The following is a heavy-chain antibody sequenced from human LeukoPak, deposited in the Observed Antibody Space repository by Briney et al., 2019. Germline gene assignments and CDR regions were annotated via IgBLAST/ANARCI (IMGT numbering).Heavy chain of an antibody. J-gene: IGHJ6*04. D-gene: IGHD3-10*02. CDR2: ISSIGSII. CDR1: GFTFSDYY. Sequence: GGSLRLSCAASGFTFSDYYMSCIRQAPGKGLECVSYISSIGSIIYYTHSVKGPFTISRDNAKNSLYLQMNRLRAEERAVYYCAELGITMIGGVWGKGTTVTISS. V-gene: IGHV3-11*04. CDR3: AELGITMIGGV.